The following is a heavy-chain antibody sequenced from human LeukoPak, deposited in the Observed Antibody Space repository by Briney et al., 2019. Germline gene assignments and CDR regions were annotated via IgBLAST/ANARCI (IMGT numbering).Heavy chain of an antibody. CDR2: ISSGSIYT. CDR1: GFTFSSYS. J-gene: IGHJ4*02. CDR3: ARVGYYDSSGYYYYFDY. V-gene: IGHV3-21*01. D-gene: IGHD3-22*01. Sequence: KPGGSLRLSCAASGFTFSSYSMNWVRQAPGKGLEWVSSISSGSIYTYYADSVKGRFTISRDNAKNSLYLQMNSVRAEDTAVYYCARVGYYDSSGYYYYFDYWGQGILVTVSS.